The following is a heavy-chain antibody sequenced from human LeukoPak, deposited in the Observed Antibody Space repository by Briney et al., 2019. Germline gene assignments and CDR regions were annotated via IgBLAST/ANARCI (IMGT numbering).Heavy chain of an antibody. Sequence: PSETLSLTRTVSGGSISSYYWSWIRQPAGKGLEWIGRIYTSGSTNYNPSLKSRVTMSVDTSKNQFSLKLSSVTAADTAVYFCARGPQVYGDYGPDFDYWGQGTLVTVSS. CDR3: ARGPQVYGDYGPDFDY. CDR1: GGSISSYY. CDR2: IYTSGST. J-gene: IGHJ4*02. D-gene: IGHD4-17*01. V-gene: IGHV4-4*07.